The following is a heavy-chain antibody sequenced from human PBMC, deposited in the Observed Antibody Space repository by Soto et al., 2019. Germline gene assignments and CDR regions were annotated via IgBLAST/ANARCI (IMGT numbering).Heavy chain of an antibody. V-gene: IGHV3-23*01. Sequence: EVQLLESGGGLVQPGGSLRLSCAASGFTFSSYAMSWVRQAPGKGLEWVSAISGSGGSTYYADSVKGRFTISRDNSKNTLYLQMNSLRAEDTAVYYCAKSPRAVNQGTVWGLYFDYWGQGTLVTVSS. CDR1: GFTFSSYA. CDR2: ISGSGGST. D-gene: IGHD3-16*01. J-gene: IGHJ4*02. CDR3: AKSPRAVNQGTVWGLYFDY.